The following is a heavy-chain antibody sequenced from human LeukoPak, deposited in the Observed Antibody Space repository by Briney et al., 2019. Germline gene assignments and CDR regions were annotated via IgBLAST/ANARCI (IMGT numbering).Heavy chain of an antibody. J-gene: IGHJ3*02. V-gene: IGHV1-2*02. CDR2: INTNRGVT. CDR3: ARDLGGMTKNAFDI. Sequence: ASVKVSCKASGYTYIDYYLHWVQQAPGQGLEWMGWINTNRGVTNSAQKFQGRVTMTEDTSISTAYMELSSLRSDDTAIYYCARDLGGMTKNAFDIWGQGTVVTVSS. CDR1: GYTYIDYY. D-gene: IGHD2-15*01.